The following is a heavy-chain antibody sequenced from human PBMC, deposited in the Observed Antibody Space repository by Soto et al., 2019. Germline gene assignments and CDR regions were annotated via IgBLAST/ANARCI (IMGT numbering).Heavy chain of an antibody. J-gene: IGHJ4*02. V-gene: IGHV3-30-3*01. Sequence: QVQLVESGGGVVQPGRSLRLSCAASGFTFSSYAMRWVRQAPGKGLEWVAVISYDGSNKYYADSVKGRFTISRDNFKNTLYLQMNSLRAEDTAVYYCARDPTQNYYYDSSGYFLDYFDYWGQGTLVTVSS. CDR2: ISYDGSNK. D-gene: IGHD3-22*01. CDR3: ARDPTQNYYYDSSGYFLDYFDY. CDR1: GFTFSSYA.